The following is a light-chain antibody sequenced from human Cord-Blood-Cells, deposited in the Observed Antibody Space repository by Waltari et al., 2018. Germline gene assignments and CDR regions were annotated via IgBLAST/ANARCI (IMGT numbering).Light chain of an antibody. CDR3: QQYNSYST. V-gene: IGKV1-5*01. Sequence: IQMTQSPSTLSASVGDRVTITCRASQSISSWLAWYQQKPGKAPKLLSYDASSLESGVPSRFSGSGSGTEFTLTISSLQPDDFATYYCQQYNSYSTFGQGTKLEIK. CDR1: QSISSW. J-gene: IGKJ2*01. CDR2: DAS.